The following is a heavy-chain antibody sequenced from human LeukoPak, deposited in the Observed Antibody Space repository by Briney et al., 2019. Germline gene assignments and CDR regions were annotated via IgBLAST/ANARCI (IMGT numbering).Heavy chain of an antibody. V-gene: IGHV3-21*01. CDR1: GFTFSSYS. D-gene: IGHD2-8*01. CDR3: ARDDSLRCMVY. Sequence: GGSLRLSCAASGFTFSSYSMNWVRQAPGKGLEWVSSISSSSSHIYYADSVKGRFTISRDNAKNSLYLQMNSLRAEDTAVYYCARDDSLRCMVYWGQGTLVTVSS. CDR2: ISSSSSHI. J-gene: IGHJ4*02.